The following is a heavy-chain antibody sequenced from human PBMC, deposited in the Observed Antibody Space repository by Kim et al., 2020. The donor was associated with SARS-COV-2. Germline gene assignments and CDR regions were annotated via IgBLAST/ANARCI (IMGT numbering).Heavy chain of an antibody. V-gene: IGHV3-20*04. CDR3: AREMPGIAAAGAMDV. D-gene: IGHD6-13*01. CDR1: GFTFDDYG. J-gene: IGHJ6*02. CDR2: INWNGGST. Sequence: GGSLRLSCAASGFTFDDYGMSWVRQAPGKGLEWVSGINWNGGSTGYADSVKGRFTISRDNAKNSLYLQMNSLRAEDTALYYCAREMPGIAAAGAMDVWGQGTTVTVSS.